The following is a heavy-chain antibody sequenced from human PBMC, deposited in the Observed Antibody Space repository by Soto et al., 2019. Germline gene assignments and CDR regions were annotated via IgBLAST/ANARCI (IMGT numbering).Heavy chain of an antibody. V-gene: IGHV1-18*01. Sequence: GASVKVSCKASGYTFTSYGISWVRQAPGQGLEWMGWISAYNGNTNYAQKLQGRVTMTTDKSTSTAYMELSSLRSEDTAVYYCARDRPIAVAGRFDYGMDVWGQGTTVTVSS. CDR3: ARDRPIAVAGRFDYGMDV. CDR1: GYTFTSYG. J-gene: IGHJ6*02. CDR2: ISAYNGNT. D-gene: IGHD6-19*01.